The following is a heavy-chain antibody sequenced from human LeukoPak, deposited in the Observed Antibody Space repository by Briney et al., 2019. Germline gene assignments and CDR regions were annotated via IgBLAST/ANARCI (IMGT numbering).Heavy chain of an antibody. CDR1: GFTFTDYA. CDR2: IRSKANSYAT. Sequence: PGGSLRLSCVASGFTFTDYAFNWVRQASGKGLEWVGRIRSKANSYATAYAASVKARFTISRDDSKNTAYLQMNSLKTEDTAVYYCTRQLWFGELAAETFDYWGQGTLVTVSS. D-gene: IGHD3-10*01. V-gene: IGHV3-73*01. J-gene: IGHJ4*02. CDR3: TRQLWFGELAAETFDY.